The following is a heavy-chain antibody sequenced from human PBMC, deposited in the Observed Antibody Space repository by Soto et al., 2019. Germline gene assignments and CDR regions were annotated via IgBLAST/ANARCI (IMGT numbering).Heavy chain of an antibody. D-gene: IGHD4-4*01. CDR1: GGTFSSYA. CDR3: ARGNVVTTLASDYYYYYGMDV. V-gene: IGHV1-69*12. J-gene: IGHJ6*02. CDR2: IIPIFGTA. Sequence: QVQLVQSGAEVKKPGSSVKVSCKASGGTFSSYAISWVRQAPGQGLEWMGGIIPIFGTANYAQKFQGRVTIAADESTXTACMXXSSLSSEDTAVYYCARGNVVTTLASDYYYYYGMDVWGQGTTVTVSS.